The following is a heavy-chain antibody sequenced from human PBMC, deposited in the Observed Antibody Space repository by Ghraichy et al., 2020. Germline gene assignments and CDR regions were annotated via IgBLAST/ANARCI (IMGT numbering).Heavy chain of an antibody. D-gene: IGHD3-22*01. J-gene: IGHJ6*02. CDR2: IRYSGVTDSAST. CDR3: ARSGLDGNYFDYYYYAMDV. Sequence: SETLSLTCTVSGGFISNYYWTWVRQSPGKGLEWIGYIRYSGVTDSASTNYNPSLNSRVIMLVDMSKNQFSLKLSSVTAADTAVYYCARSGLDGNYFDYYYYAMDVWGQGITVSVSS. CDR1: GGFISNYY. V-gene: IGHV4-59*08.